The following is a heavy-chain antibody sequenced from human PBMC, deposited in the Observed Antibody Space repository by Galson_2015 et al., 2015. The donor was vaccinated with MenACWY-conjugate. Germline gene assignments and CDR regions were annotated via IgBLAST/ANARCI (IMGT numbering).Heavy chain of an antibody. Sequence: SLRLSCAASGFTFSNYNMNWVRQAPGKGLEWVSYISTNSRTIYYADSVKGRFTSSRDNAKNSLYLQMNSLRAEDTAVYYCATSFWSGFPGYWGQGTLVTVSS. D-gene: IGHD3-3*01. CDR2: ISTNSRTI. CDR3: ATSFWSGFPGY. V-gene: IGHV3-48*01. J-gene: IGHJ4*02. CDR1: GFTFSNYN.